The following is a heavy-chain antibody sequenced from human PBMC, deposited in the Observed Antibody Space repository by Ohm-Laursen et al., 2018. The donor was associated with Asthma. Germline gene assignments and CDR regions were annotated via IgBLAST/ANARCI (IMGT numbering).Heavy chain of an antibody. J-gene: IGHJ4*02. Sequence: GSLRLSCAASGFTFSDYFMHWVRQRPGGGLDWISHIFPDGRHTNYADSVKGRFTISGDDAKNTLYLQMNSLRADDSAVYYCARGNLEGLQWGQGTLVTVSS. CDR1: GFTFSDYF. CDR3: ARGNLEGLQ. D-gene: IGHD5-24*01. V-gene: IGHV3-74*01. CDR2: IFPDGRHT.